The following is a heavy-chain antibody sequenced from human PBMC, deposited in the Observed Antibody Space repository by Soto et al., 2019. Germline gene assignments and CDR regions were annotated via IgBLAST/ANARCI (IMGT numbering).Heavy chain of an antibody. J-gene: IGHJ4*02. CDR1: GYTFSSYG. CDR2: ISAYNGNT. D-gene: IGHD1-26*01. Sequence: QVPLVQSGAEVKKPGASVKVSCKASGYTFSSYGISWVRQAPGQGLEWMGWISAYNGNTNYAQKLQGRVTMTTDTSTSTAYMELRSLRSDDTAVYYCARDNEIGWELLRLDYWGQGTLVTVSS. CDR3: ARDNEIGWELLRLDY. V-gene: IGHV1-18*04.